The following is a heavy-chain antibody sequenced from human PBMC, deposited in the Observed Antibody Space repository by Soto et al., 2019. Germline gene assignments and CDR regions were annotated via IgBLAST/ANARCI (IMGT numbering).Heavy chain of an antibody. J-gene: IGHJ4*02. CDR1: GFAFSNYA. CDR3: AKVRSSSWNYYF. V-gene: IGHV3-23*01. D-gene: IGHD1-7*01. CDR2: ISGSGATT. Sequence: VQLLESGGGLIQPGASLRLSCAASGFAFSNYAMSWVRQAPGKGLEWVSAISGSGATTYYTDSVRGRFTISRDNSKNTLYLQMNSMRAEDTAMYYCAKVRSSSWNYYFWGQGTMVTVSS.